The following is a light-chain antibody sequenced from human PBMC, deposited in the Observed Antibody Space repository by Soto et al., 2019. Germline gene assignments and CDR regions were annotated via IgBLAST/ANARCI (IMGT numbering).Light chain of an antibody. CDR3: RSYSSISIHV. CDR1: SSDVGGYNY. CDR2: DVS. V-gene: IGLV2-14*01. J-gene: IGLJ1*01. Sequence: QSALTQPASVSGSPGQSITISCTGTSSDVGGYNYVSWYQQHPGKAPKLMIYDVSNRPSGVSNRFSGSKSGNTASLTISGLQAEYDADSYSRSYSSISIHVFGTGTMLTV.